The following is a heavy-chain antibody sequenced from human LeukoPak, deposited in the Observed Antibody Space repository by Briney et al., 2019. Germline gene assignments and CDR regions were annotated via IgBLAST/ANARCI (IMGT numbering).Heavy chain of an antibody. J-gene: IGHJ6*02. D-gene: IGHD2-2*01. V-gene: IGHV7-4-1*02. Sequence: ASVKVSCKASGYTFTSYAMNWVRQAPGQGLEWMGWINTNTGNPTYAQGFTGRFVFSLDTSVSTAYLQISSLKAEDTAVYYCARAYCSSTSCYYYYYHGMDVWGQGTTVTVSS. CDR3: ARAYCSSTSCYYYYYHGMDV. CDR1: GYTFTSYA. CDR2: INTNTGNP.